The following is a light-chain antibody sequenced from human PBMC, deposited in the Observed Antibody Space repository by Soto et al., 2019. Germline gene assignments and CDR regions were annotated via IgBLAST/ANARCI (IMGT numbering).Light chain of an antibody. CDR2: DAS. CDR1: QSVSSY. V-gene: IGKV3-11*01. J-gene: IGKJ3*01. Sequence: EIVLTQSPATLSLSPGERATLSCRASQSVSSYLAWYQQKPGQAPRLLIYDASNRATGIPARFSGSGSGTDFTLTISSLEPEDFVVYYCQQRSNWPPLTFGPGTKVEI. CDR3: QQRSNWPPLT.